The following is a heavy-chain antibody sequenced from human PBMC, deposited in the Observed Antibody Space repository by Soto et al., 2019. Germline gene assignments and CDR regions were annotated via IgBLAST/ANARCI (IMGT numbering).Heavy chain of an antibody. CDR1: GYTFTSYD. D-gene: IGHD3-10*01. CDR2: MNPISGNT. J-gene: IGHJ6*03. V-gene: IGHV1-8*01. CDR3: VRSPGGPSNYYYNMDV. Sequence: ASVKVSCKAAGYTFTSYDINWVRQATGQGLEWMGWMNPISGNTGYAQKFQGRVSMTRDTSISTAYMELSSLRSEDTAVYYCVRSPGGPSNYYYNMDVWGEGTTVTVS.